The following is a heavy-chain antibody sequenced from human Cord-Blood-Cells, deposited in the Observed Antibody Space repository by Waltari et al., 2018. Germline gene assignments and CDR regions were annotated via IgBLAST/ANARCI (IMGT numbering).Heavy chain of an antibody. J-gene: IGHJ4*02. CDR2: IWYDGSNK. CDR3: ARVRVSSAPYFDY. CDR1: GFTFSRYG. Sequence: QVQLVVSGGGVVQPGRSLRLSCAASGFTFSRYGMHWVGQAPGKGLEWVAVIWYDGSNKYYADSVKGRFTISRDNSKNTLYLQMNSLRTEDTAVYYCARVRVSSAPYFDYWGQGTLVTVSS. D-gene: IGHD6-6*01. V-gene: IGHV3-33*01.